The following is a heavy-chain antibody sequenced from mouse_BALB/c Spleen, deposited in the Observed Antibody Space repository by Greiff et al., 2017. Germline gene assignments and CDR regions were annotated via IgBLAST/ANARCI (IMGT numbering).Heavy chain of an antibody. CDR1: GFSLTDYG. D-gene: IGHD1-2*01. J-gene: IGHJ3*01. V-gene: IGHV2-6-5*01. CDR2: IWGGGST. CDR3: AKHHYYGYVFAY. Sequence: VKLMESGPGLVAPSQSLSITCTVSGFSLTDYGVSWIRQPPGKGLEWLGVIWGGGSTYYNSALKSRLSISKANSKSQFFLKMNSLQTNDTAMYYCAKHHYYGYVFAYWGQGTLVTVSA.